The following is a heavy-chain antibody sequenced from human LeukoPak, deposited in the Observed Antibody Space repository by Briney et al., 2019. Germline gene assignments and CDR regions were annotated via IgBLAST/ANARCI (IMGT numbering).Heavy chain of an antibody. CDR2: IFYSGNT. CDR3: ARARGYSYGYDY. CDR1: GGSINNYY. J-gene: IGHJ4*02. D-gene: IGHD5-18*01. V-gene: IGHV4-59*01. Sequence: SETLSLTCTVSGGSINNYYWTWIRQPPGKGLEWMGYIFYSGNTDYNPSLKSRVTISVDMSKNQISLKLYPVTAADTALYYCARARGYSYGYDYWGRGTLVTVSA.